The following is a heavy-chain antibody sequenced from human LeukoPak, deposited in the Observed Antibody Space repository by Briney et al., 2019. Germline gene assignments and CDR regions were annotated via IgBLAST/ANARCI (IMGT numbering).Heavy chain of an antibody. V-gene: IGHV3-11*01. Sequence: GGSLRLPCAASGFTFSDYYMSWIRQAPGKGLEWVSYISSSGSTIYYADSVKGRFTISRDNAKNSLYLQMNSLRAEDTAVYYCARDGIPTYYDFWSTNSYFDYWGQGTLVTVSS. CDR3: ARDGIPTYYDFWSTNSYFDY. J-gene: IGHJ4*02. CDR2: ISSSGSTI. D-gene: IGHD3-3*01. CDR1: GFTFSDYY.